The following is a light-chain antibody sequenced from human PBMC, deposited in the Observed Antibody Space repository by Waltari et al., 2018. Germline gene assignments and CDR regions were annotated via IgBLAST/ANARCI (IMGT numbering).Light chain of an antibody. CDR2: ADT. V-gene: IGLV3-10*01. CDR3: YSSDSTGLRV. CDR1: ELPRKY. J-gene: IGLJ1*01. Sequence: YELTQPPSLSVSPGQTARITCSGHELPRKYAYWFQQKSGQAPRLVMYADTKRPSGIPERFSGSSSGTVATLTITGAQVDDEADYYCYSSDSTGLRVFGGGTTVVVL.